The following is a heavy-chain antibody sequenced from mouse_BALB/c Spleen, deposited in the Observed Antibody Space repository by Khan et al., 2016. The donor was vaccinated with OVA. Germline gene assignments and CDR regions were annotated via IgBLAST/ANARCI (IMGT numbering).Heavy chain of an antibody. Sequence: EVQLVESGGGLVEPGGSLKLSCAASGFTFSSFVMYWVRQTPEKRLEWVATISSDATYTYYPDSVKGRFTITRDNDKNTLYLQLNSLRSDVTAIYYYTYVNYGSFAYWGQGTLLTVS. J-gene: IGHJ3*01. V-gene: IGHV5-9-3*01. CDR3: TYVNYGSFAY. CDR1: GFTFSSFV. CDR2: ISSDATYT. D-gene: IGHD1-1*02.